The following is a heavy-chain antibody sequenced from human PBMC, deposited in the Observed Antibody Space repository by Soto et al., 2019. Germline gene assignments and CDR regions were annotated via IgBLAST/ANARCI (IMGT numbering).Heavy chain of an antibody. D-gene: IGHD6-13*01. CDR1: GGSISSGGYY. Sequence: TLSLPFTVSGGSISSGGYYWSWIRQHPGKGLEWIGYIYYSGSTYYNPSLKSRVTISVDTSKNQFSLKLSSVTDADTAVYYCARRSIAAAGWWFDPWGQGTLVTVAS. CDR2: IYYSGST. J-gene: IGHJ5*02. CDR3: ARRSIAAAGWWFDP. V-gene: IGHV4-31*03.